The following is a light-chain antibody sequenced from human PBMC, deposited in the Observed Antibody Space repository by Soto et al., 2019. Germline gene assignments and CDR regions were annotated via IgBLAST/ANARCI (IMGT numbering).Light chain of an antibody. CDR2: DIS. V-gene: IGKV3-15*01. CDR1: QSISSH. J-gene: IGKJ2*03. CDR3: KQYNNWYS. Sequence: EILMTQSPASLSLSPGERATLSCRASQSISSHLAWYQQKAGQAPRLLIYDISSRATGIPARFSGSGSGTEFTLTISSLQSEDFAVYYCKQYNNWYSFGQGTKLEIK.